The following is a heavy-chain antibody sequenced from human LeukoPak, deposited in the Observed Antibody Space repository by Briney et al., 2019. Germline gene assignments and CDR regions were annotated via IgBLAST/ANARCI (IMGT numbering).Heavy chain of an antibody. V-gene: IGHV1-18*01. CDR2: ISAYNGNT. Sequence: GASVKVSCKASGYTFTSYGISWVRQAPGQGLEWMGWISAYNGNTNYALKLQGRVTMTTDTSTSTAYMELRSLRSDDTAVYYCARRSQWLGPYGMDVWGQGTTVTVSS. J-gene: IGHJ6*02. CDR1: GYTFTSYG. D-gene: IGHD6-19*01. CDR3: ARRSQWLGPYGMDV.